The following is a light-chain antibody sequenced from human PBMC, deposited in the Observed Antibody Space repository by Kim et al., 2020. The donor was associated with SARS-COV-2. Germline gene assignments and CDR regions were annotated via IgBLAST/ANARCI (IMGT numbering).Light chain of an antibody. V-gene: IGLV3-21*04. CDR1: SIGSKS. J-gene: IGLJ2*01. Sequence: PGRTARITFGGNSIGSKSVHWYQQKPGQAPVLVISYDSDRPSGIPERFSGSNSGNTATLTINRVETEDEADYYCQVWDSSSDHRVVFGGGTQLTVL. CDR2: YDS. CDR3: QVWDSSSDHRVV.